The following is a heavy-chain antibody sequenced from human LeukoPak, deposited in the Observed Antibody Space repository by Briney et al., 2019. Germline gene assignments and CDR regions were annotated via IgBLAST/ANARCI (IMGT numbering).Heavy chain of an antibody. Sequence: AGGSLRLSCAASGFTFSGYAMSWVRQAPGKGLEWVSAISGSGGSTYYADSVKGRFTISRDNSKNTLYLQMNSLRAEDTAVYYCAKDEGYSSSPVDYYYYYMDVWGKGTTVTVSS. CDR1: GFTFSGYA. V-gene: IGHV3-23*01. CDR3: AKDEGYSSSPVDYYYYYMDV. D-gene: IGHD6-6*01. CDR2: ISGSGGST. J-gene: IGHJ6*03.